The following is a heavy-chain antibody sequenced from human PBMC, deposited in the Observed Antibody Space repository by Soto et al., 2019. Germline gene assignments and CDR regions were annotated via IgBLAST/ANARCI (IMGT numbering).Heavy chain of an antibody. Sequence: ESLKISCDIHGYSFTTYWITWLRQKPGKGLELVGSFHPGESDTIYSPSFQGQVTISADRSLATAYLQWSSLQAADTAIYYCARHEATYYNFYGMDVWGQGTTVTVSS. CDR2: FHPGESDT. CDR3: ARHEATYYNFYGMDV. J-gene: IGHJ6*02. V-gene: IGHV5-51*01. CDR1: GYSFTTYW.